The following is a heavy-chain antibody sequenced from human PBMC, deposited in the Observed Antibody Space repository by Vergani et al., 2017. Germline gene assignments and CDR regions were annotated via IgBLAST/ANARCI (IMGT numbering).Heavy chain of an antibody. V-gene: IGHV3-74*01. CDR3: ARAYGPGSSALQH. J-gene: IGHJ1*01. CDR2: INNDTTII. D-gene: IGHD3-10*01. CDR1: GFSFSGYW. Sequence: EVQLVESGGGLIHPGGSLRLSCEGSGFSFSGYWMHWVRQSPEKGLVWVSRINNDTTIIDYADSVKGRFIISRDNAKNTVYLQLNSLRVEDTAVYYCARAYGPGSSALQHWGQGTLVSVSS.